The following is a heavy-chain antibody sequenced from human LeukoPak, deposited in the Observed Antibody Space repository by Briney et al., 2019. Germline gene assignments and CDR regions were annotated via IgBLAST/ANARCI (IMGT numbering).Heavy chain of an antibody. CDR3: ARHIFPLSPFDY. J-gene: IGHJ4*02. V-gene: IGHV4-59*08. D-gene: IGHD2-21*01. CDR1: GGSISNYY. CDR2: IFYTGTT. Sequence: SETLSLTCTVSGGSISNYYWSWVRLPPGKGLEWIGNIFYTGTTKYGPSLESRVTISLDSSRNQFSLKLSSVTAADTAVYYCARHIFPLSPFDYWGQGTLVTVSS.